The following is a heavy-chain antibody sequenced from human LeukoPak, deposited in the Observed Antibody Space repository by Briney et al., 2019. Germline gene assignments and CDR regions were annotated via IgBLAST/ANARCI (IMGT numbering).Heavy chain of an antibody. CDR2: INPSGGST. V-gene: IGHV1-46*01. CDR3: ARGEWLPYYYMDV. Sequence: ASVKVSCKASGYTFTGYYMHWVRQAPGQGLEWMGIINPSGGSTSYAQKFQGRVTMTRDMSTSTVYMELSSLRSEDTAVYYCARGEWLPYYYMDVWGKGTTVTVSS. D-gene: IGHD5-24*01. CDR1: GYTFTGYY. J-gene: IGHJ6*03.